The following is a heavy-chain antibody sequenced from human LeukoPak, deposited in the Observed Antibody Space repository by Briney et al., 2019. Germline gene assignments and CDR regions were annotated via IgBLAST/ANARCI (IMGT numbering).Heavy chain of an antibody. CDR1: GFSLISLW. V-gene: IGHV3-7*01. Sequence: GGSLRLSCAGSGFSLISLWLGRVRQTPGRGLEYVANIIQDGGETHYVDSVKGRFTISRDNAKKQLYLQMNRLRGEDTAVYYCVRALSYDSIGRDYAGTDYWGQGTLVIVSS. CDR2: IIQDGGET. J-gene: IGHJ4*02. CDR3: VRALSYDSIGRDYAGTDY. D-gene: IGHD3-16*01.